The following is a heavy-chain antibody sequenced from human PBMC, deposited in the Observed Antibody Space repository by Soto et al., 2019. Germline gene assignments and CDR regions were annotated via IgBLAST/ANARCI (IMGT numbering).Heavy chain of an antibody. CDR2: TSTYNGNT. D-gene: IGHD6-25*01. CDR3: ARDYPAAGTLRLDY. V-gene: IGHV1-18*01. Sequence: QVQLVQSGAEVKKPGASVKVSCKASGYTFTSYGITWVRQAPGQGLEWMGWTSTYNGNTTYAQKFQGRVHMTTDPSTTTTYMARWSPGTDDTAVYYCARDYPAAGTLRLDYWGRGTLVTVSS. J-gene: IGHJ4*02. CDR1: GYTFTSYG.